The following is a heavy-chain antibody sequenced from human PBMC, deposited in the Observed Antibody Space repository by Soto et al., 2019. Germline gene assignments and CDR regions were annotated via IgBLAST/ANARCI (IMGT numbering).Heavy chain of an antibody. CDR3: ARALHGEPFLGDNGMDV. Sequence: QLQLQESGPGLVKPSETLSLPCTVSGGSIISSSYYWGWIRQAPGKGLDWIGRIYYSGTTCYNPSIESRVTIAADTSKNQFSLKLSSVTAADTAVHYCARALHGEPFLGDNGMDVWGQGPNVAVSS. V-gene: IGHV4-39*01. J-gene: IGHJ6*02. CDR2: IYYSGTT. CDR1: GGSIISSSYY. D-gene: IGHD3-16*01.